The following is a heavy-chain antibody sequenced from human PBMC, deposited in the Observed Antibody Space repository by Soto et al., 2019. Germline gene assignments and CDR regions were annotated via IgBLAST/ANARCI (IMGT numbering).Heavy chain of an antibody. J-gene: IGHJ4*02. CDR3: ARDRDYYDCGGF. Sequence: QVQLVQSGAEVKNPGASVEVSCKTSGYTFTNHGISWVRQAPGQGLEWMGWISTSNGNTNYAHNLQGRVTMTTDKSTRTAYMELKSLTSDDTAVYFCARDRDYYDCGGFCGQGTLVSVSS. D-gene: IGHD3-22*01. CDR2: ISTSNGNT. V-gene: IGHV1-18*01. CDR1: GYTFTNHG.